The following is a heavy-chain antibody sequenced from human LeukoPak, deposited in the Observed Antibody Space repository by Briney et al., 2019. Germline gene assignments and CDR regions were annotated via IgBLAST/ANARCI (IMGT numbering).Heavy chain of an antibody. V-gene: IGHV1-8*01. Sequence: ASVKVSCKASGYTFTGYDINWVRQATGQGLEWMGWMNPNSGNTGYAQKFQGRVTMTRDTSISTAYMELSRLRSDDTAVYYCARERAVSGYSSGLDAFDIWGQGTMVTVSS. CDR3: ARERAVSGYSSGLDAFDI. CDR2: MNPNSGNT. D-gene: IGHD6-25*01. CDR1: GYTFTGYD. J-gene: IGHJ3*02.